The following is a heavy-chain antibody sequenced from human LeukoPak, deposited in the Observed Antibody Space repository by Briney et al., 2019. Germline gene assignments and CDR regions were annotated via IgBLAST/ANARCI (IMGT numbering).Heavy chain of an antibody. CDR1: GFPFGSYW. D-gene: IGHD1-26*01. CDR2: INSDGSAT. CDR3: AKKAQYNGNYPLDY. Sequence: GGSLRLSCAASGFPFGSYWMHWVRQVPGKGLLWVSRINSDGSATIYADSVRGRFTISRDNSKNTLYLQMNSLRAEDTALYFCAKKAQYNGNYPLDYWGQGTLVTVSS. J-gene: IGHJ4*02. V-gene: IGHV3-74*01.